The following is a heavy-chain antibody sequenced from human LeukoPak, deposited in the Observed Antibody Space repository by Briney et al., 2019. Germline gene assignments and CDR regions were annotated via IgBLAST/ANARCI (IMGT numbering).Heavy chain of an antibody. J-gene: IGHJ4*02. V-gene: IGHV1-2*02. CDR1: GYTFTGHY. Sequence: GASVKVSFKASGYTFTGHYIHWVRQAPGQGLEGMGWINPNSGATDYAHSLQGRVTMTSDTSISTAYMELSRLRFDDTAVYYCARGYNWNYFDYWGQGTLVTVSS. CDR3: ARGYNWNYFDY. CDR2: INPNSGAT. D-gene: IGHD1-20*01.